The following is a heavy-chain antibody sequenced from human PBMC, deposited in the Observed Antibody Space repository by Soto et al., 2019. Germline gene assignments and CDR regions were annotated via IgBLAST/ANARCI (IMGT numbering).Heavy chain of an antibody. V-gene: IGHV3-30-3*01. D-gene: IGHD1-1*01. J-gene: IGHJ6*02. CDR1: GFTFSTYA. CDR2: ILYDGSKK. Sequence: QVQLVESGGGVVQPGRSLRLSCAASGFTFSTYAMHWVRQAPGKGLEWVAVILYDGSKKDYADSVKGRFTISRDNSKNTLYRPMNSLRAGDTAVYYCARVNIAWNDVGAMDVWGPGTTVTVSS. CDR3: ARVNIAWNDVGAMDV.